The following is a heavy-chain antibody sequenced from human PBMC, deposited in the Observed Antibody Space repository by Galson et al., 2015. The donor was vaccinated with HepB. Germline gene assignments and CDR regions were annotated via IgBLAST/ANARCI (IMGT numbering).Heavy chain of an antibody. Sequence: SLRLSCAASGFTFSSYAMHWVRQAPGKGLEYVSAISCNGASTCYADSVKGRFTISRDNSKNTLYLQMSSLRAEDTAVYYCVKDLSPASSYPYAYDSWSRGTLITV. CDR1: GFTFSSYA. D-gene: IGHD3-16*01. CDR2: ISCNGAST. V-gene: IGHV3-64D*06. J-gene: IGHJ3*02. CDR3: VKDLSPASSYPYAYDS.